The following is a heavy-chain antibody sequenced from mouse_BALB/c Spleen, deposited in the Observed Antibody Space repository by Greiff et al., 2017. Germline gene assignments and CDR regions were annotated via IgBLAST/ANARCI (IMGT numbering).Heavy chain of an antibody. Sequence: DVKLVESGGGLVQPGGSRKLSCAASGFTFSSFGMHWVRQAPEKGLEWVAYISSGSSTIYYADTVKGRFTISRDNPKNTLFLQMTSLRSEDTAMYYCARSPVGSSYVWFAYWGQGTLVTVSA. J-gene: IGHJ3*01. D-gene: IGHD1-1*01. CDR1: GFTFSSFG. V-gene: IGHV5-17*02. CDR3: ARSPVGSSYVWFAY. CDR2: ISSGSSTI.